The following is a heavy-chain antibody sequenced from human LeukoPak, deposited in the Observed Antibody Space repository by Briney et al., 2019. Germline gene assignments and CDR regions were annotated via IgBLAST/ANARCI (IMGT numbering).Heavy chain of an antibody. J-gene: IGHJ4*02. CDR2: INPSGGST. D-gene: IGHD3-22*01. CDR1: GYTFTSYY. V-gene: IGHV1-46*01. Sequence: ASVKVSCKASGYTFTSYYMHWVRQAPGQGLEWMGIINPSGGSTSYAQKFQGRVTMTRDTSTSTVYMELSSLRSEDTAVYYCARGGYYYDSSGSYSFDYWGQGTLVTVSS. CDR3: ARGGYYYDSSGSYSFDY.